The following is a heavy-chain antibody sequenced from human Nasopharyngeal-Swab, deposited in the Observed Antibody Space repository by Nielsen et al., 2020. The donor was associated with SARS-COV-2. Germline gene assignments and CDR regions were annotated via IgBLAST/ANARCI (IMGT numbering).Heavy chain of an antibody. J-gene: IGHJ6*02. V-gene: IGHV3-33*01. CDR1: GFTFSSYG. CDR3: AGGQGTVTTYYYYGMDV. D-gene: IGHD4-17*01. Sequence: GESLKISCAASGFTFSSYGMHWVRRAPGKGLEWVAVIWYDGSNKYYADSVKGRFTISRDNSKNTLYLQMNSLRAEDTAVYYCAGGQGTVTTYYYYGMDVWGQGTTVTVSS. CDR2: IWYDGSNK.